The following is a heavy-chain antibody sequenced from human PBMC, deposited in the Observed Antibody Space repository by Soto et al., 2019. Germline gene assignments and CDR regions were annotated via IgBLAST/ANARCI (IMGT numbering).Heavy chain of an antibody. V-gene: IGHV3-74*01. Sequence: WGTMRLCCVVSGFTFAKYWMHWVRQAPGKGLVWVARIETDGTTQTYADSVEGRFTISRDNAKNTLYLHMNSLRAEDTAVYYCGRQAALWEKVDFRGHGTPVTVSS. CDR2: IETDGTTQ. J-gene: IGHJ1*01. D-gene: IGHD3-10*01. CDR1: GFTFAKYW. CDR3: GRQAALWEKVDF.